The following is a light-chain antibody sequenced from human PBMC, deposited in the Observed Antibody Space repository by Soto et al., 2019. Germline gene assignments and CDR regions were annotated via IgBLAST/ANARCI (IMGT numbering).Light chain of an antibody. CDR2: EVS. CDR1: SSDVGGYNY. CDR3: TSYTSDITWV. J-gene: IGLJ3*02. V-gene: IGLV2-14*01. Sequence: QSVLTQPASVSGSPGQSITISCTGTSSDVGGYNYVSWYQQHPGKAPKLMIYEVSNRPSGVSNRFSGSKSGNTASLTISGLQAEDEADYYCTSYTSDITWVFGGGTKLTVL.